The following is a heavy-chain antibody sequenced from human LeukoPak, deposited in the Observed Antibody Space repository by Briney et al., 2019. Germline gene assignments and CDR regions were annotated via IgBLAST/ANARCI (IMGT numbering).Heavy chain of an antibody. J-gene: IGHJ3*01. D-gene: IGHD3-10*01. CDR1: GYSFTTYW. Sequence: GESLKISCKGSGYSFTTYWIGWVRQMPGKGLEWMGIIYPGDSDTRYSPSFQGQVTISADKSISTAYLQWSSLKASDTAMYYCARLVSLTMVRGLGWFDPWGQGTMVTVSS. CDR3: ARLVSLTMVRGLGWFDP. V-gene: IGHV5-51*01. CDR2: IYPGDSDT.